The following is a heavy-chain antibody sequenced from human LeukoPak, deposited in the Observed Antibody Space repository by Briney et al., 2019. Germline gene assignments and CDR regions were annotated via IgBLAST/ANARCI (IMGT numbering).Heavy chain of an antibody. D-gene: IGHD2-8*02. V-gene: IGHV4-59*03. CDR1: RASMSSFF. J-gene: IGHJ1*01. CDR2: IHNSGTT. CDR3: AASGNSWWEGFFHD. Sequence: PSETLSLTCTVSRASMSSFFWSWIRQPPGKGLEWIGHIHNSGTTKYNPSLTSRITLSMDTSKSQVSLRLTSVTAADTAMYYCAASGNSWWEGFFHDWGQGTLVSVSS.